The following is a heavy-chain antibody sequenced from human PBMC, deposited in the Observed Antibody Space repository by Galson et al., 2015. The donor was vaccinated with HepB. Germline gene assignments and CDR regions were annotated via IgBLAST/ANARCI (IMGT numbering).Heavy chain of an antibody. Sequence: SLRLSCAASGFTFSSYAMHWVRQAPGKGLEWVAVISYDGSNKYYADSVKGRFTISRDNSKNTLYLQMNSLRVEDTAVYYCARGVITIFGVVMSTPLDYWGQGTLVTVSS. CDR3: ARGVITIFGVVMSTPLDY. CDR2: ISYDGSNK. CDR1: GFTFSSYA. D-gene: IGHD3-3*01. V-gene: IGHV3-30*04. J-gene: IGHJ4*02.